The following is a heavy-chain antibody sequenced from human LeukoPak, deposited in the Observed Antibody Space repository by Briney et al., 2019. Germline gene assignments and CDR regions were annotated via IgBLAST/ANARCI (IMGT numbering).Heavy chain of an antibody. J-gene: IGHJ4*02. Sequence: ASVKVSCKASGYTFTAYYLHWVRQAPGQGLEWMGWIHPNSGGTNYAQNFQGRVSMTTDTSISTVYMELSRLRSDDTAVYYCARDYYGSGTYYKDYWGQGSLVTVSS. D-gene: IGHD3-10*01. CDR2: IHPNSGGT. V-gene: IGHV1-2*02. CDR1: GYTFTAYY. CDR3: ARDYYGSGTYYKDY.